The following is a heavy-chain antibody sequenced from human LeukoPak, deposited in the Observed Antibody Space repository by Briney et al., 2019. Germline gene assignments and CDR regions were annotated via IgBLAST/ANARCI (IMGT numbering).Heavy chain of an antibody. CDR1: GFTFSSYV. J-gene: IGHJ4*02. D-gene: IGHD6-19*01. CDR3: AKADSSGWYFDF. V-gene: IGHV3-23*01. CDR2: ISGSGGST. Sequence: PGGSLRLSCAASGFTFSSYVMSWVRQAPGKGLEWVPAISGSGGSTYYADSVKGRFTISRDNSKNTLYLQMNSLRADDTAVYYCAKADSSGWYFDFWGQGTLVTVSS.